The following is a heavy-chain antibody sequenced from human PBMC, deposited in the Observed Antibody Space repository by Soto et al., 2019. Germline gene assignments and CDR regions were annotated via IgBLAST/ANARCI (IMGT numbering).Heavy chain of an antibody. J-gene: IGHJ6*02. CDR3: ARQDCSSTNCYGRQEYYGLDV. D-gene: IGHD2-2*01. CDR1: GFTFSSYG. V-gene: IGHV3-33*01. CDR2: IWYDGGNT. Sequence: QVQLVESGGGVVQPGRSLRLSCATSGFTFSSYGMHWVRQAPGKGLERVSFIWYDGGNTYYADSVKGRFTISRDNSKHTLYLQMNSLGAEDTAVYYCARQDCSSTNCYGRQEYYGLDVWGQGTTVTVSS.